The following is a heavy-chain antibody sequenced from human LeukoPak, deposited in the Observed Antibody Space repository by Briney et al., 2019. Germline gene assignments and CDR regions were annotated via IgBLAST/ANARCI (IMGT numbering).Heavy chain of an antibody. V-gene: IGHV3-53*01. CDR3: ARGDDSGYYDYFDY. J-gene: IGHJ4*02. CDR1: GFTFSSYW. Sequence: GGSLRLSCAASGFTFSSYWMSWVRQAPGKGLEWVSTIYTGGNTYYAASVKGRFTISRDFSKNTVFLHMNSLRAEDTAMYYCARGDDSGYYDYFDYWGQGALVTVSS. CDR2: IYTGGNT. D-gene: IGHD3-22*01.